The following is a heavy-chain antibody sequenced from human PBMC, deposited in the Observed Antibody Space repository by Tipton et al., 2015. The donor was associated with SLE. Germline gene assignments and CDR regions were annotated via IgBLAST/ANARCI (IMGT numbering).Heavy chain of an antibody. CDR2: ISAYNGNT. D-gene: IGHD5-18*01. CDR1: GYTFPTNG. Sequence: QSGPEVKKPGASVKVSCKASGYTFPTNGVTWVRQAPGQGLEWMGWISAYNGNTNYAQKLQGRVTMTSDTSTSTAYMELRSLRSDDTAIYYCARVRVDTAMGVFDFWGQGTLVTVSS. CDR3: ARVRVDTAMGVFDF. J-gene: IGHJ4*02. V-gene: IGHV1-18*01.